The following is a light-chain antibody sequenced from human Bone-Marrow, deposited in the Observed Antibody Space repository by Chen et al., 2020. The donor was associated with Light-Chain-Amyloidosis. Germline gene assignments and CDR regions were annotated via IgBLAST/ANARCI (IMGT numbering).Light chain of an antibody. CDR1: NIGSTS. Sequence: SYVLTQPSSVSVAPGQTATIACGGNNIGSTSVHWYQQTPGQPPLLVVYDDSDRPSGIPERLSGSNSGNAATLPISRVEAGDEADYYCQVWDRSSYRPVFCGGTKLTVL. J-gene: IGLJ3*02. CDR2: DDS. V-gene: IGLV3-21*02. CDR3: QVWDRSSYRPV.